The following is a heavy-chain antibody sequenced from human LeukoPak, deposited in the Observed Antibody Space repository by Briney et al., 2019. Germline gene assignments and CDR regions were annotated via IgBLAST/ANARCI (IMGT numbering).Heavy chain of an antibody. D-gene: IGHD3-16*01. Sequence: SETLSLTCTVSGGSISSYYWSWIRQPPGKGLEWIGYIYYSGSTNYNPSLKSRVTISVDTSKNQFSLKLSSVTAADTAVYYCARRDLGGWFDPWGQGTLVTVSS. CDR3: ARRDLGGWFDP. J-gene: IGHJ5*02. V-gene: IGHV4-59*08. CDR1: GGSISSYY. CDR2: IYYSGST.